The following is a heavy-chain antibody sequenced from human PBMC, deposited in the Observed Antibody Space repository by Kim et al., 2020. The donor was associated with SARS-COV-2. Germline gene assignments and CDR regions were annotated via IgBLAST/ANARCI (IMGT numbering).Heavy chain of an antibody. D-gene: IGHD6-6*01. CDR1: GFTFSNYA. V-gene: IGHV3-23*01. J-gene: IGHJ3*01. CDR3: AKIDRKIRAAPGAGLGSFGL. Sequence: GGSLRLSCAASGFTFSNYAMTWVRQAPGKGLEWVSSISNSGGDTYYADSVKGRFTISRDNSNNTLYLQMNGLRAEDTAVYYCAKIDRKIRAAPGAGLGSFGLWGQGTMVTVSS. CDR2: ISNSGGDT.